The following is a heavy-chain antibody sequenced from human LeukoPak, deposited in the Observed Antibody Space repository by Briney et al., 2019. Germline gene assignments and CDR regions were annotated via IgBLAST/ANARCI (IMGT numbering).Heavy chain of an antibody. D-gene: IGHD6-19*01. CDR3: ATVDSSGWYEASFDY. J-gene: IGHJ4*02. V-gene: IGHV1-24*01. Sequence: ASVKVSCKVSGYTLTELSMHWVRQAPGKGLEWMGGFDPEDGETIYAQKFQGRVTMTEDTSTDAAYMELSSLRSEDTAVYYCATVDSSGWYEASFDYWGQGTLVTVSS. CDR1: GYTLTELS. CDR2: FDPEDGET.